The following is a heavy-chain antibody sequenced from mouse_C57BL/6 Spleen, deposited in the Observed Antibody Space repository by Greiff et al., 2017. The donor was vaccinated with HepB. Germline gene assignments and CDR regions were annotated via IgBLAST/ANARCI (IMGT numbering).Heavy chain of an antibody. Sequence: EVHLVESGGDLVKPGGSLKLSCAASGFTFSSYGMSWVRQTPDKRLEWVATISSGGSYTYYPDSVKGRFTISRDNAKNTLYLQMSSLKSEDTAMYYCARQRGDDYAMDYWGQGTSVTVSS. D-gene: IGHD3-3*01. CDR3: ARQRGDDYAMDY. V-gene: IGHV5-6*01. CDR1: GFTFSSYG. CDR2: ISSGGSYT. J-gene: IGHJ4*01.